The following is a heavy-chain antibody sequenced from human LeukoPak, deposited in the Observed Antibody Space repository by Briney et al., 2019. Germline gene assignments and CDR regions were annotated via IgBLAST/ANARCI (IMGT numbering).Heavy chain of an antibody. D-gene: IGHD3-22*01. Sequence: GGSLRLSCAASGLTFRNYAMSWVRQAPEKGLEWVSAISGYGYNTYYADSVQGRFTISRDNSKNTLYLQMKSMRAEDTAVYYCAKMGPGAYYYDSSDFDFWGQGTLVTVSS. J-gene: IGHJ4*02. CDR1: GLTFRNYA. CDR3: AKMGPGAYYYDSSDFDF. CDR2: ISGYGYNT. V-gene: IGHV3-23*01.